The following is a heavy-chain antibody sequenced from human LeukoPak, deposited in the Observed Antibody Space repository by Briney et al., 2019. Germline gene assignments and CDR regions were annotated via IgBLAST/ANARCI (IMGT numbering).Heavy chain of an antibody. V-gene: IGHV4-34*01. CDR3: ARDQYYYGSGSLLYNWFDP. Sequence: SETLSLTCAVYGESFTTFYWGWIRQTPGKGLEWIGEINHTGSTNYNPSLKSRVTISVDTSKNQFSLKLSSVTAADTAVYYCARDQYYYGSGSLLYNWFDPWGQGTLVTVSS. CDR1: GESFTTFY. CDR2: INHTGST. J-gene: IGHJ5*02. D-gene: IGHD3-10*01.